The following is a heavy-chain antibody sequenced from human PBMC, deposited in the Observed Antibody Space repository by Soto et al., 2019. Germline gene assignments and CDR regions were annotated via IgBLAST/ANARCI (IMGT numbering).Heavy chain of an antibody. D-gene: IGHD3-10*01. V-gene: IGHV1-18*04. CDR2: ISGYNSKT. CDR1: GYTFTSYG. Sequence: QVQLVQSGAEVKKPGASVKVSCKASGYTFTSYGVSWVRQAPGQGVEWMGWISGYNSKTNYAQKLQGRVTMTTATSTSTAYMELRSLRSDDPAVYYCASAGKYYFGSGSPYSYGMDVWGQWITVTVSS. J-gene: IGHJ6*02. CDR3: ASAGKYYFGSGSPYSYGMDV.